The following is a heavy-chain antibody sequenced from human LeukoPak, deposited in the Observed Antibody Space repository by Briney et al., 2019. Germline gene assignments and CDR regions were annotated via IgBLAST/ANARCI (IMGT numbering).Heavy chain of an antibody. J-gene: IGHJ4*02. V-gene: IGHV1-46*01. CDR1: GYTFTTYY. CDR2: INPSGGST. CDR3: ARAIAAAKWYFDY. D-gene: IGHD6-13*01. Sequence: ASVKVSCKASGYTFTTYYMHWVRQAPGQGLEWMGIINPSGGSTTYAQKFQGRLTMTRDTSTSTVYMELSSLRSEDTAVYYCARAIAAAKWYFDYWGQGTLVTVSS.